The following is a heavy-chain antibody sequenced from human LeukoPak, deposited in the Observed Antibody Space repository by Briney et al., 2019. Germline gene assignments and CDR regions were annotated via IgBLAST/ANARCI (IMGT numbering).Heavy chain of an antibody. CDR1: GFAFSRYT. CDR3: AKEHSPYCSGDACYDYFDY. J-gene: IGHJ4*02. Sequence: GGSLRLSCAASGFAFSRYTMTWVRQAPGKGLEWVSSITSISSYIYYADSVKGRFTISRDNAKNSLYLQLNSLRAEDTAVYYCAKEHSPYCSGDACYDYFDYWGQGILVTVSS. D-gene: IGHD2-15*01. V-gene: IGHV3-21*01. CDR2: ITSISSYI.